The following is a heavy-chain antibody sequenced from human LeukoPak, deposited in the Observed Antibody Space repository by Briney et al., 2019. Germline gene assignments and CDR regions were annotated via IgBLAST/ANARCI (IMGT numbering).Heavy chain of an antibody. V-gene: IGHV1-3*03. D-gene: IGHD1-26*01. CDR3: ARGPPGWELLSYFDY. CDR2: INAGNGNT. CDR1: RYTFTSYA. J-gene: IGHJ4*02. Sequence: ASVKVSCMASRYTFTSYAMHWVRQAPGQRLEWMGWINAGNGNTKYSQELQGRVTITRDTSASTAYMELSSLRSEDMAVYYCARGPPGWELLSYFDYWGQGTLVTVSS.